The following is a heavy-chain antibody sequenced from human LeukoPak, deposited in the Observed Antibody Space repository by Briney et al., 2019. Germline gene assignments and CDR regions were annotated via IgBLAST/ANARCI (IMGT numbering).Heavy chain of an antibody. Sequence: SETLSLTCTVSGGSISSSSYYWGWLRQPPGQGLEWIGSIYYSGSTYYNPSLKSRVTISVDTSENQFSLKLSSVTAADTAVYYCATLSSRRDGYLGGFDYWGQGTLVTVSS. V-gene: IGHV4-39*01. D-gene: IGHD5-24*01. CDR1: GGSISSSSYY. CDR3: ATLSSRRDGYLGGFDY. CDR2: IYYSGST. J-gene: IGHJ4*02.